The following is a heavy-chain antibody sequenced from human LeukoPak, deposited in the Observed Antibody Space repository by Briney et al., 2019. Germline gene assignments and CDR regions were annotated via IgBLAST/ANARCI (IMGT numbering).Heavy chain of an antibody. D-gene: IGHD6-13*01. J-gene: IGHJ4*02. Sequence: GRSPRLSCAASGFTFSNYAMYWVRQAPGKGLEYVSGISSNGGNTYYANSVKGRFTISRDNSKNTLYLQMGSLRAEDMAVHYCARRGQQLRSYYFDYWGQGTLVTVSS. V-gene: IGHV3-64*01. CDR2: ISSNGGNT. CDR1: GFTFSNYA. CDR3: ARRGQQLRSYYFDY.